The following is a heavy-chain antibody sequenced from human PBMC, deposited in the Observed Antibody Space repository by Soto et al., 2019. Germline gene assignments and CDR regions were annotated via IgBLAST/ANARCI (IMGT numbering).Heavy chain of an antibody. D-gene: IGHD3-22*01. CDR2: ISSSSSTI. Sequence: AGSLRLSCAASGFTFSTYSMNWVRQAPGKGLEWVSYISSSSSTIFYTDSVKGRFTVSSDNAKNSLYLQMNSLIVDDTAVYYCERHTYYYDSSGPTGYWGQGTLVPVYS. J-gene: IGHJ4*02. V-gene: IGHV3-48*01. CDR1: GFTFSTYS. CDR3: ERHTYYYDSSGPTGY.